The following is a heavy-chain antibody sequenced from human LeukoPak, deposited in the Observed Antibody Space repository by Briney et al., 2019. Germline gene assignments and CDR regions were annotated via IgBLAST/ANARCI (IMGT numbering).Heavy chain of an antibody. J-gene: IGHJ5*02. V-gene: IGHV4-59*01. CDR3: ARSGGYCSSTSCYDWFDP. Sequence: SETQSLTCTVSGGSISSYYWSWIRQPPGKGLEWIGYIYYSGSTNYNPSLKSRVTISVDTSKNQFSLKLSSVTAADTAVYYCARSGGYCSSTSCYDWFDPWGQGTLVTVSS. D-gene: IGHD2-2*01. CDR1: GGSISSYY. CDR2: IYYSGST.